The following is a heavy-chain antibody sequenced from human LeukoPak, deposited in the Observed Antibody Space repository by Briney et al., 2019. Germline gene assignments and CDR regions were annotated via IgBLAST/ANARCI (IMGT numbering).Heavy chain of an antibody. V-gene: IGHV4-59*01. CDR1: GGSISSYY. J-gene: IGHJ3*02. D-gene: IGHD3-22*01. CDR2: IYYSGST. CDR3: ARVMGDYYDSSGYYRRSDVFDI. Sequence: SETLSLTCTVSGGSISSYYWSWIRQPPGKGLEWIGYIYYSGSTNYNPSLKSRVTISVKTSKNQFSLKLSSVTAADTAVYYCARVMGDYYDSSGYYRRSDVFDIWGQGTMLIVSS.